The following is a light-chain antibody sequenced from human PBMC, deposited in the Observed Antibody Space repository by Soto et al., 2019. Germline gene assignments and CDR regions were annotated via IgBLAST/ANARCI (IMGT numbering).Light chain of an antibody. CDR3: QQRLT. CDR2: DAS. Sequence: EIVLTQSPATLSLSPGERATLSCRASQSVSSYLAWYRQKPGQAPRLLIYDASNRATGIPARFSGSGSGTDFTLTISSLEPEDFAVYYCQQRLTFGGGTKVDIK. V-gene: IGKV3-11*01. J-gene: IGKJ4*01. CDR1: QSVSSY.